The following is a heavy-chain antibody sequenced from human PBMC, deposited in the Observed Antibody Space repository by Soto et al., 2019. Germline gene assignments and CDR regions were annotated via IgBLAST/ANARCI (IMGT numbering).Heavy chain of an antibody. CDR1: GGSISSSSYY. D-gene: IGHD3-16*01. J-gene: IGHJ5*02. V-gene: IGHV4-39*01. Sequence: QLQLQESGPGLVKPSETLSLTCTVSGGSISSSSYYWDWIRQPPGKGLEWIGSIYYSGSTSYNPSLKSRVTISVATSMTQFSLKLSSVTAADTAVYFCATSRPWGELRAGWFDPWGQGTLVTVSS. CDR3: ATSRPWGELRAGWFDP. CDR2: IYYSGST.